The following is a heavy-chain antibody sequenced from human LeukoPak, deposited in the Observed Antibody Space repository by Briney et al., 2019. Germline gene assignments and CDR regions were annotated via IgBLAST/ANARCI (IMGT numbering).Heavy chain of an antibody. V-gene: IGHV3-74*01. Sequence: GGSLRLSCATSGFTFTSYWMHWVRQVAGKGLVWLARVDHGGSGTNYADSVKGRFTISRDNAKSTVYLQMNSLRVEDTAVYYCITDLGWGQGTLVTVSS. J-gene: IGHJ4*02. CDR2: VDHGGSGT. CDR3: ITDLG. CDR1: GFTFTSYW. D-gene: IGHD1-14*01.